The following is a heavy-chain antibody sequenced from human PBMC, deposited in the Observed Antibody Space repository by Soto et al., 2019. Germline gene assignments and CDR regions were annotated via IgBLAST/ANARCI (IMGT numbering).Heavy chain of an antibody. CDR3: ARPGYYYDSSGYQAHHNWFDP. Sequence: SVKVSCKASGGTFSSYAISWVRQAPGQGLEWMGGIIPIFGTANYAQKFQGRVTITADESTSTAYMELSSLRSEDTAVYYCARPGYYYDSSGYQAHHNWFDPWGQGTLVTVSS. D-gene: IGHD3-22*01. CDR2: IIPIFGTA. V-gene: IGHV1-69*13. J-gene: IGHJ5*02. CDR1: GGTFSSYA.